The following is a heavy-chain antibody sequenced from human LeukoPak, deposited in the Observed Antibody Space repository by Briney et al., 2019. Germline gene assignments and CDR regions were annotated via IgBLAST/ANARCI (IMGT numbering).Heavy chain of an antibody. CDR3: AREPGTYDILTGGFDY. V-gene: IGHV3-72*01. CDR2: TRNKANSYTT. CDR1: GFTFSDHY. Sequence: GGSLRLSCAASGFTFSDHYMDWVRQAPGKGLEWVGRTRNKANSYTTEYAASVKGRFTISRDDSKNSLYLQMNSLKTEDTAVYYCAREPGTYDILTGGFDYWVQGTLVTVSS. D-gene: IGHD3-9*01. J-gene: IGHJ4*02.